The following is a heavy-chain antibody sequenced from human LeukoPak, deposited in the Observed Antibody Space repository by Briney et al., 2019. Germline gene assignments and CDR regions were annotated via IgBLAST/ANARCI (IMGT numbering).Heavy chain of an antibody. CDR2: ISYDGSNE. J-gene: IGHJ4*02. D-gene: IGHD3-9*01. Sequence: PGGSLRLSCAASGFTFSNYGMHWVRQAPGKGLEWVAVISYDGSNEYYADSVRGRFTISRDNSKNTVYLQMNSLRAEDTAVYYCAKAEGYDILTGLDYWGQGTLVTVSS. CDR3: AKAEGYDILTGLDY. CDR1: GFTFSNYG. V-gene: IGHV3-33*06.